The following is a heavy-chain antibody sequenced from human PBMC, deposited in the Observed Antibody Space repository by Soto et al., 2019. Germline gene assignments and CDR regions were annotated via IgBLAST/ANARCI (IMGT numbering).Heavy chain of an antibody. D-gene: IGHD2-2*02. V-gene: IGHV1-69*02. CDR2: IIPILGIA. CDR1: GDTVYSYT. J-gene: IGHJ4*02. CDR3: AMEYCSSTSCYRDY. Sequence: VKVALNASGDTVYSYTIGLVRHHTGQGLEWMGRIIPILGIANYAQKFQGRVTITADKSTSTAYMELSSLRSEDTAVYYCAMEYCSSTSCYRDYWGQGTLVT.